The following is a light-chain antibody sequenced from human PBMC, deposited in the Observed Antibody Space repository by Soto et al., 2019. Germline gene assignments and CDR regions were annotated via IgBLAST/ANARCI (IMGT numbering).Light chain of an antibody. J-gene: IGLJ2*01. V-gene: IGLV1-51*01. CDR2: DNN. CDR1: RSNIGSNY. Sequence: QSVLTQPPSVSAAPGQKVTISCSGTRSNIGSNYVSWYQHLPGTAPKLLIYDNNKRSSGIPDRFSGSQSGTSATLDITGLQTGDEADYYCGTWDSGLSAVFGGGTKLTVL. CDR3: GTWDSGLSAV.